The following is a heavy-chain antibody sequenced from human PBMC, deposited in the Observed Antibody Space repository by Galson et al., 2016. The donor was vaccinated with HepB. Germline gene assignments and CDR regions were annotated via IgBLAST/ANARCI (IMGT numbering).Heavy chain of an antibody. D-gene: IGHD2-15*01. Sequence: SLRLSGAASGFSFSSYGMHWVRQAPGKGLEWVALIWYDGTNQYYADSVKGRFTISGDNSKNTLYLQMNSRRAEDTAVYYCARARRPVVVAATHRMGTTSGDAFAIWGQGAMVTVSS. V-gene: IGHV3-33*01. J-gene: IGHJ3*02. CDR2: IWYDGTNQ. CDR1: GFSFSSYG. CDR3: ARARRPVVVAATHRMGTTSGDAFAI.